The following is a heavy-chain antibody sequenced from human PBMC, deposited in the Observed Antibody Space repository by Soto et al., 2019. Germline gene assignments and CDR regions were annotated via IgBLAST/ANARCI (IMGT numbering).Heavy chain of an antibody. D-gene: IGHD2-15*01. CDR2: INHSGST. J-gene: IGHJ4*02. Sequence: SETLSLTCAVYGGSFSGYYWSWIRQPPGKGLEWIGEINHSGSTNYNPSLKSRVTISVDTSKNQFSLKLSSVTAADTAVYYCARGRFMVAATSDYYFDYWGQGTLVTVSS. V-gene: IGHV4-34*01. CDR3: ARGRFMVAATSDYYFDY. CDR1: GGSFSGYY.